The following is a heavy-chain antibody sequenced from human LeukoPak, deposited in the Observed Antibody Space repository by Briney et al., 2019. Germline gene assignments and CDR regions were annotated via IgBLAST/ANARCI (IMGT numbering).Heavy chain of an antibody. CDR1: GGSVSSGSYY. Sequence: SETLSLTCTVSGGSVSSGSYYWSWIRQPPGEGLEWIGYIYYSGSTNYNPSLKSRVTISVDTSKNQFSLKLSSVTAADTAVYYCARDASGYYGSGSYHYYYYGMDVWGKGTTVTVSS. CDR2: IYYSGST. D-gene: IGHD3-10*01. CDR3: ARDASGYYGSGSYHYYYYGMDV. J-gene: IGHJ6*04. V-gene: IGHV4-61*01.